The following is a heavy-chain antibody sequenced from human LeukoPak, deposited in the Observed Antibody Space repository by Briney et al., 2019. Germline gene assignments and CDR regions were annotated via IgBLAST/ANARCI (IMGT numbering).Heavy chain of an antibody. Sequence: GGSLRLSCAASGFTFSNYAMFWIRQAPGKGLEWVSGISGGGSPYFADSVKGRFTISRDNSKNTLYLQMNSLRVEDSAVYYCARGGVAVTAPFYWGQGTLITVSS. D-gene: IGHD2-21*02. J-gene: IGHJ4*02. CDR3: ARGGVAVTAPFY. V-gene: IGHV3-23*01. CDR2: ISGGGSP. CDR1: GFTFSNYA.